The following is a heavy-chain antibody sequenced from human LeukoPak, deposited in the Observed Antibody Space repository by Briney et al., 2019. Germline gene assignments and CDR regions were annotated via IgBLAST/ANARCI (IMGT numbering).Heavy chain of an antibody. CDR1: GFTFSHCG. V-gene: IGHV3-30*02. Sequence: GGSLRLSCATSGFTFSHCGMHWVRQPPGRGLDWVAHIRYDESDKYYADSVKGRFTISRDISKNTLYLQMNSLRADDTAVYYCAKHLGYSTSSGIDYWGQGTLVTVSS. D-gene: IGHD6-6*01. CDR3: AKHLGYSTSSGIDY. CDR2: IRYDESDK. J-gene: IGHJ4*02.